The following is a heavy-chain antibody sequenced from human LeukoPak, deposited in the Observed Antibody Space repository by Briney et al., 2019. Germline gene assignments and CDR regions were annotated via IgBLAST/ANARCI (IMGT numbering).Heavy chain of an antibody. D-gene: IGHD6-19*01. V-gene: IGHV4-38-2*02. CDR3: ALGSSGWLGDAFDI. CDR2: IYHSGST. J-gene: IGHJ3*02. Sequence: PSETLSLTCTVSGYSISSGYYWGWIRQPPGKGLEWIGSIYHSGSTNYNPSLKSRVTISVDTSKNQFSLKLSSVTAADTAVYYCALGSSGWLGDAFDIWGQGTMVTVSS. CDR1: GYSISSGYY.